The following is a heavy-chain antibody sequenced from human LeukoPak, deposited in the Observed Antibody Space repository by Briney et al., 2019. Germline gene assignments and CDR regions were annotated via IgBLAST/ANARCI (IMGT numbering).Heavy chain of an antibody. D-gene: IGHD5-18*01. CDR3: ASDTAPVKAHDAFDI. Sequence: PSETLSLTCTVYGGSFSGYYWSWIRQPPGKGLEWIGEINHSGSTNYNPSLKSRVTISVDTSKNQFSLKLSSLTAADTAVYYRASDTAPVKAHDAFDIWGQGTMVTVSS. J-gene: IGHJ3*02. CDR1: GGSFSGYY. CDR2: INHSGST. V-gene: IGHV4-34*01.